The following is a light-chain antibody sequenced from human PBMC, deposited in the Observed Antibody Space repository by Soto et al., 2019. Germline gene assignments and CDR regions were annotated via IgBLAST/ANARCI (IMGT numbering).Light chain of an antibody. CDR3: AAWDDSLSGAV. CDR2: NND. Sequence: QSVLTQPPSASGTPGQRVTISCSGSGSNIGSHTVSWYQQPPGTAPNLLIYNNDQRPSGVPDRFSGSKSGTSASLAISGLQSEDEADYYCAAWDDSLSGAVFGGGTQLTVL. V-gene: IGLV1-44*01. J-gene: IGLJ7*01. CDR1: GSNIGSHT.